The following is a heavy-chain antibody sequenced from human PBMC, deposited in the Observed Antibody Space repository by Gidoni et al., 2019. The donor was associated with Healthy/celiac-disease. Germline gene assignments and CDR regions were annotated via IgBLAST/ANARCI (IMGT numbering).Heavy chain of an antibody. J-gene: IGHJ4*02. D-gene: IGHD3-22*01. CDR3: ASGGAITMMGFDY. CDR2: ISGYNGNT. CDR1: AYTSTSHG. Sequence: QVHLVQSGAEVTRPGASVKVSCKASAYTSTSHGFSWVRQATGQGLEWMGWISGYNGNTNYAQKLQGRVTMTTDTSTSTAYMELRSLRSDDTAVYYCASGGAITMMGFDYWGQGTLVTVSS. V-gene: IGHV1-18*04.